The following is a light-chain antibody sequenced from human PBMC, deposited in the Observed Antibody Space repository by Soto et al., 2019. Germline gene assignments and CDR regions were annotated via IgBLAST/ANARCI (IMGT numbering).Light chain of an antibody. CDR1: SSDIGGYNY. Sequence: QSALTQPASVSGSPGQSITISCTGTSSDIGGYNYVSWYQQHPGKPPKVMIYEVSNRPSGVSNRFSGSKSGNTASLTISGLQTEDEADYYCTSYTSSNTYVFGTETKVTVL. J-gene: IGLJ1*01. CDR3: TSYTSSNTYV. V-gene: IGLV2-14*01. CDR2: EVS.